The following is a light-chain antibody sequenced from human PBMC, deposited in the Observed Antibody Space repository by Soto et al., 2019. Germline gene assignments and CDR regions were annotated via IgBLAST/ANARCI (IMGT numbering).Light chain of an antibody. CDR1: QSVSSY. V-gene: IGKV3-11*01. CDR2: DAS. Sequence: EIVLAQSPATLSFSPGERATLSCRASQSVSSYLAWYQQKPGQAPRLPIYDASNRATGIPARFSGSGSGTDFTLTISSLESEDFAVYYCQQRSNWPPTWTFGQGTKVDIK. CDR3: QQRSNWPPTWT. J-gene: IGKJ1*01.